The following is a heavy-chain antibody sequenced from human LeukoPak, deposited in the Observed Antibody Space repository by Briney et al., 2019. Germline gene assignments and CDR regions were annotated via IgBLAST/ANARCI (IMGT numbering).Heavy chain of an antibody. J-gene: IGHJ4*02. CDR2: IDWDDDK. V-gene: IGHV2-70*01. CDR3: ARIRTYYYGSGTPARVFDY. Sequence: SGPTLLHPPQTLTLTCTFSGFSLSTRGMCVSWIRQPPGKALEWLSLIDWDDDKYYSTSLKTRLTISKDTSKNQVVLTMTNMDPVDTATHYCARIRTYYYGSGTPARVFDYWGQGTLVTVSS. D-gene: IGHD3-10*01. CDR1: GFSLSTRGMC.